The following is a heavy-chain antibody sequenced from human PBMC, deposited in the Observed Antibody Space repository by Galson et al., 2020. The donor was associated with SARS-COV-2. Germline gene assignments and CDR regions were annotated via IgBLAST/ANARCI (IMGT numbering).Heavy chain of an antibody. CDR1: GFSFINYW. J-gene: IGHJ4*02. CDR2: VKQDGSDR. Sequence: PGGSLRLSCVASGFSFINYWMSWVRQAPGKGLEWVANVKQDGSDRYYVDSVKGRFTISSDYAKNSVYLQMNSLRAEDTAVYYCARDQDGYNDFWGQGTLVTVSS. V-gene: IGHV3-7*01. CDR3: ARDQDGYNDF. D-gene: IGHD5-12*01.